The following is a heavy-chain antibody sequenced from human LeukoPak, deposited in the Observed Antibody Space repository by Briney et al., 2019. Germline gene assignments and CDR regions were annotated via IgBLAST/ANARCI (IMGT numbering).Heavy chain of an antibody. Sequence: GGSLRLSCAASGFTFSSYAMHWVRQAPGKGLEWVSGISDSGDVTYYTDSVKGRFAVSRDNSKNTLYLQMSSLRAEDTAVYYCAKRSKLSCSSTSCPLDYWGQGTLVTVSS. J-gene: IGHJ4*02. CDR3: AKRSKLSCSSTSCPLDY. D-gene: IGHD2-2*01. V-gene: IGHV3-23*01. CDR1: GFTFSSYA. CDR2: ISDSGDVT.